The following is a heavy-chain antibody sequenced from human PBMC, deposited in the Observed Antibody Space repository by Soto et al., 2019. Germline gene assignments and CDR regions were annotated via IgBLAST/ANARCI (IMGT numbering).Heavy chain of an antibody. D-gene: IGHD6-19*01. CDR3: ARAYYAGLQWLVEGYYFDY. CDR2: ISAYNGNT. V-gene: IGHV1-18*01. J-gene: IGHJ4*02. Sequence: ASVKVSCKASGYTFTSYGISWVRQAPGQGLEWMGWISAYNGNTNYAQKLQGRVTMPTDTSTSTAYMELRSLRSDDTAVYYCARAYYAGLQWLVEGYYFDYWGQGTLVTVSS. CDR1: GYTFTSYG.